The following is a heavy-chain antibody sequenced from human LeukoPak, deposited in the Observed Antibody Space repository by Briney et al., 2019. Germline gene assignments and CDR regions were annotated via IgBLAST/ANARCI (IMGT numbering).Heavy chain of an antibody. CDR3: ARVRMLPTDAFDI. D-gene: IGHD2-15*01. J-gene: IGHJ3*02. Sequence: PSETLSLTCTVSGGSISGSSYYWGWIRQPPGKGLEWIGSLYYSGTTYYNPSLKSRVTISVDTSKNQFSLKLTSVTAADTAVYYCARVRMLPTDAFDIWGQGTMVTVSS. CDR1: GGSISGSSYY. V-gene: IGHV4-39*07. CDR2: LYYSGTT.